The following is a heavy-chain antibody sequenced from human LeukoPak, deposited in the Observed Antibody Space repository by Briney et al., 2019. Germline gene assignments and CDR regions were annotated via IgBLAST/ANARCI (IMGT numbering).Heavy chain of an antibody. CDR2: IKLDGSEQ. CDR3: ARDRARTGTTLLDY. Sequence: GGSLRLSCAASGFTFGTYWMSWVRQAPGKGLEWVANIKLDGSEQDYVDSVKGRFTISRDNAKNSLYLKMKSPRVEDTAVYYCARDRARTGTTLLDYWGQGTLVIVSS. CDR1: GFTFGTYW. J-gene: IGHJ4*02. D-gene: IGHD1-1*01. V-gene: IGHV3-7*03.